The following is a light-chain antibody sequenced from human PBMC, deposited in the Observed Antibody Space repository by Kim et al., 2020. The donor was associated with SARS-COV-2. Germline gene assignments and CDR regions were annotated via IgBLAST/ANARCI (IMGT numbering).Light chain of an antibody. CDR2: EAS. J-gene: IGKJ2*01. CDR3: QQYDNLPPMYT. CDR1: QDITKN. Sequence: DIQMTQSPSSLSASVGDRVTITCQASQDITKNLNWYQQKSRKPPKLLIYEASNLAPGVPSRFSGSGSGTDFALRISSLQPEDLATYYCQQYDNLPPMYTFGPGTELGIK. V-gene: IGKV1-33*01.